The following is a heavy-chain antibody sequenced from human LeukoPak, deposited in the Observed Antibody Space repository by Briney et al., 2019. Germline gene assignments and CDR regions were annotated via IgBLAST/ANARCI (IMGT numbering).Heavy chain of an antibody. V-gene: IGHV4-59*01. CDR3: ARAGLWSYFDY. CDR1: GGSISSYY. CDR2: IYYSGST. J-gene: IGHJ4*02. D-gene: IGHD5-18*01. Sequence: SETLSLTCTVSGGSISSYYWSWIRQPPGKGLEWIGYIYYSGSTNYNPSLKSRVTISVDTSKNQFSLKLSSVTAADTAVYYCARAGLWSYFDYWGQGTLVTVSS.